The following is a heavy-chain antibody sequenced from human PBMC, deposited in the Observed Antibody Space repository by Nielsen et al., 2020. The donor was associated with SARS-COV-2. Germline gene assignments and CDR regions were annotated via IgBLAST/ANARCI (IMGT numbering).Heavy chain of an antibody. Sequence: ASVKVSCKASGYTFTGYYMHWVRQATGQGLEWMGWMNPNSGNTGYAQKFQGRVTMTRNTSISTAYMELSSLRSEDTAVYYCATNLQGDFTIFSDYWGQGTLVTVSS. CDR3: ATNLQGDFTIFSDY. CDR1: GYTFTGYY. V-gene: IGHV1-8*02. D-gene: IGHD3-9*01. J-gene: IGHJ4*02. CDR2: MNPNSGNT.